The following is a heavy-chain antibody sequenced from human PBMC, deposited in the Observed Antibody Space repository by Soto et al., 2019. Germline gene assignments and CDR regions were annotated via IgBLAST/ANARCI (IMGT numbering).Heavy chain of an antibody. J-gene: IGHJ4*02. D-gene: IGHD2-2*01. CDR2: ISVSGGST. Sequence: GGSLRLSCAASGFTFSSCAMNRARQDPGKGLECVSPISVSGGSTYYADSVKGRFTISRDNSKNTLYLQMNSLRAEDTAVDYCVKAACTITRSKQLDYWGKGNMVTVSS. CDR3: VKAACTITRSKQLDY. CDR1: GFTFSSCA. V-gene: IGHV3-23*01.